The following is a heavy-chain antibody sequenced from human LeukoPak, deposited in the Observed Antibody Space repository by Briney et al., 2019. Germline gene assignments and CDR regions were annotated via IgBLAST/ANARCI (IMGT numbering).Heavy chain of an antibody. V-gene: IGHV3-15*01. Sequence: GGYLRLSCAASGFTFSNAWMSWVRQAPGKGLEWGGRIKSKTDGGTTDYAAPVKGRFTISRDDSKNTLYLQMNSLKTEDTAVYYCTTNTDYGGNGGYWGQGTLVTVSS. CDR2: IKSKTDGGTT. J-gene: IGHJ4*02. CDR1: GFTFSNAW. D-gene: IGHD4-23*01. CDR3: TTNTDYGGNGGY.